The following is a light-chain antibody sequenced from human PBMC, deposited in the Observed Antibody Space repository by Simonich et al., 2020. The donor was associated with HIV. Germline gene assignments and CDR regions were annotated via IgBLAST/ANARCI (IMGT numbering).Light chain of an antibody. V-gene: IGLV1-40*01. CDR2: GNS. CDR3: SSYTSTSTRV. Sequence: QSVLTQPPSVSGAPGPRVPISCTGSSSKLGAGYDVHWYQQLPETAPKLLIYGNSNRPSGVPDRFSGSKSGTSASLAITGLQAEDEADYYCSSYTSTSTRVFGGGTKLTVL. CDR1: SSKLGAGYD. J-gene: IGLJ3*02.